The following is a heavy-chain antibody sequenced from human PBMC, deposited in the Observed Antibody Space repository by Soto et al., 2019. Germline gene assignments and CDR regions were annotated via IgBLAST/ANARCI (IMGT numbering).Heavy chain of an antibody. J-gene: IGHJ4*02. CDR1: AFTYSSHA. CDR3: AKGPSRGWRNFDY. Sequence: EVQLLESGGGLVQPGGSLRLSCAVSAFTYSSHAMSWVRQAPGKGLEWVSGISGSGGSTYYADSVKGRFTIPRDNSKNTLYLQMNSLRADDTAVYYCAKGPSRGWRNFDYWGQGTLVTVSS. V-gene: IGHV3-23*01. CDR2: ISGSGGST. D-gene: IGHD6-19*01.